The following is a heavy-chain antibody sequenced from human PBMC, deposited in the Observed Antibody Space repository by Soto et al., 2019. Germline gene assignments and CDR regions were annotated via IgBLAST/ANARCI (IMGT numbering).Heavy chain of an antibody. V-gene: IGHV2-5*02. CDR3: ARRQPNSGGGNWFDP. J-gene: IGHJ5*02. D-gene: IGHD3-10*01. Sequence: QITLKESGPTLVKPTQTLTLTCTFSGFSLSTSGVGVGWIRQPPGKALEWLALIYWDDDKRYSPSLKSRLTTTKDTPKPQVPLPLPNTDPGDTATYYCARRQPNSGGGNWFDPWGRGTLVAVSS. CDR1: GFSLSTSGVG. CDR2: IYWDDDK.